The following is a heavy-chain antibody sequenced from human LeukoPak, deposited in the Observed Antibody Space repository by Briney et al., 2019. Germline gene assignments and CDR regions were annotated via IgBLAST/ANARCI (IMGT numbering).Heavy chain of an antibody. Sequence: GESLKISRKGSAYSFTSYWISWVRQMPGKGLEWMGRIDPSDSYTNYSPSFQGHVTISADKSISTAYLHWSSLEASDTAMYYCASLEMATDYWGQGTLVTVSS. CDR1: AYSFTSYW. V-gene: IGHV5-10-1*01. CDR3: ASLEMATDY. CDR2: IDPSDSYT. J-gene: IGHJ4*02. D-gene: IGHD5-24*01.